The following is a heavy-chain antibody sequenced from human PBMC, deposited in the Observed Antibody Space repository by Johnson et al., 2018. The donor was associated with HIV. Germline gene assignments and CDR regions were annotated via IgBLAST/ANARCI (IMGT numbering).Heavy chain of an antibody. V-gene: IGHV3-23*04. CDR1: GFTFSSYA. CDR3: ARGRKDIGAADGLDNDAFDV. J-gene: IGHJ3*01. D-gene: IGHD6-13*01. Sequence: VQLVESGGGLVQPGGSLRLSCAASGFTFSSYAMSWVRQAPGKGLKWVSAISGSGGTPYYAASTKGRFTTSRDISKNTLYLQMDSLRPEDPALYYCARGRKDIGAADGLDNDAFDVWGQGTLVTVSS. CDR2: ISGSGGTP.